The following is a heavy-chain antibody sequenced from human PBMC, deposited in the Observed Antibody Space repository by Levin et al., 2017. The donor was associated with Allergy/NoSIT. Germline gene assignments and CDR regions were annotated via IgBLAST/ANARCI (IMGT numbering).Heavy chain of an antibody. Sequence: SETLSLTCAVYGGSFSGYYWSWIRQPPGKGLEWIGEINHSGSTNYNPSLKSRVTISVDTSKNQFSLKLSSVTAADTAVYSCARGRIAAAGWGSYFRLNWFDPWGQGTLVTVSS. CDR3: ARGRIAAAGWGSYFRLNWFDP. D-gene: IGHD6-13*01. CDR1: GGSFSGYY. V-gene: IGHV4-34*01. J-gene: IGHJ5*02. CDR2: INHSGST.